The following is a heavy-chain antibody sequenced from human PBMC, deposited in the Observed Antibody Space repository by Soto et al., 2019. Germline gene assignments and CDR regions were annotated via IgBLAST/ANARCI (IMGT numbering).Heavy chain of an antibody. Sequence: ASVKVSCKASGYTFTSYGISWVRQAPGQGLEWMGWISAYNGNTNYAQKLQGRVTMTTDTSTSTAYMELRSLRSDDTAVYYCARILTYYDFWSGYYTNWFDPWGQEPWSPSPQ. J-gene: IGHJ5*02. V-gene: IGHV1-18*04. CDR2: ISAYNGNT. CDR1: GYTFTSYG. CDR3: ARILTYYDFWSGYYTNWFDP. D-gene: IGHD3-3*01.